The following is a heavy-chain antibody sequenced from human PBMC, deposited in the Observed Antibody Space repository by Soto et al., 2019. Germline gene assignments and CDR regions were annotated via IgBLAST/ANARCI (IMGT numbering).Heavy chain of an antibody. Sequence: GGSLRLSCAASGFTFSSYAMSWVRQAPGKGLEWVSAISGSGGSTYYADSVKGRFTISRDNSKNTLYLQMNSLRAEDTAVYYCAKGHWEVYAINWFDPWGQGTLVTVSS. J-gene: IGHJ5*02. V-gene: IGHV3-23*01. CDR3: AKGHWEVYAINWFDP. D-gene: IGHD2-8*01. CDR1: GFTFSSYA. CDR2: ISGSGGST.